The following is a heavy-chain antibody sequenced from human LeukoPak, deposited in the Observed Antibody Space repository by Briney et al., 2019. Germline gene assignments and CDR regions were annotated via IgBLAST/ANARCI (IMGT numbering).Heavy chain of an antibody. CDR2: ISDSGGST. V-gene: IGHV3-64*04. J-gene: IGHJ4*02. Sequence: PGGSLRLSCSASGFPFSSYAMHWVRQAPGKGLEYVSAISDSGGSTYYADSVKGRFTISRDNSKNTLYLQMNSMRADDTAVYYCARHFTTGSIDHWGQGNLVTVSS. CDR1: GFPFSSYA. D-gene: IGHD3-9*01. CDR3: ARHFTTGSIDH.